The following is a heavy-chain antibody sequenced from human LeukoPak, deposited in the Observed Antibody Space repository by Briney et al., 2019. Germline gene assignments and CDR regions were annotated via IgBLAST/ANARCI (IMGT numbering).Heavy chain of an antibody. J-gene: IGHJ4*02. CDR2: IFTTGST. V-gene: IGHV4-4*07. D-gene: IGHD5-24*01. Sequence: PSETLSLTCTVSGGSIGNFYWNWIRQPAGKGLEWIGRIFTTGSTNYNPSLKSRVTMSVDTSKNQLSLRLSSVTAADTAVYYCAQIRRDGYFPPDYWGQGTLVTVSS. CDR1: GGSIGNFY. CDR3: AQIRRDGYFPPDY.